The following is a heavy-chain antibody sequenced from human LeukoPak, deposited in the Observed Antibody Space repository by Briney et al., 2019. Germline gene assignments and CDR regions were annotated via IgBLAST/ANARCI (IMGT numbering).Heavy chain of an antibody. Sequence: PGGSLRLSCAASGFTVSSNYMSWVRQAPGKGLEWVSAISGSGGSTYYADSVKGRFTISRDNSKNTLYLQMNSLRAEDTAVYYCAKRPYSGSYYVVRSPFDYWGQGTLVTVSS. CDR1: GFTVSSNY. J-gene: IGHJ4*02. CDR2: ISGSGGST. D-gene: IGHD1-26*01. V-gene: IGHV3-23*01. CDR3: AKRPYSGSYYVVRSPFDY.